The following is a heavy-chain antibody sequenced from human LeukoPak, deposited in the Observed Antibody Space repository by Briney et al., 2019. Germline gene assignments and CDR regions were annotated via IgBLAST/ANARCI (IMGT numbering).Heavy chain of an antibody. V-gene: IGHV3-21*01. D-gene: IGHD3-22*01. CDR2: ISSSSSYI. J-gene: IGHJ4*02. CDR3: ARDPSLVGYSSDYYDSSGYYL. Sequence: GGSLRLSCAASGFTFSSYSVNWVRQAPGKGLEWVSSISSSSSYIYYADSVKGRFTISRDNAKNSLYLQMNSLRAEDTAVYYCARDPSLVGYSSDYYDSSGYYLGGQGTLVTVSS. CDR1: GFTFSSYS.